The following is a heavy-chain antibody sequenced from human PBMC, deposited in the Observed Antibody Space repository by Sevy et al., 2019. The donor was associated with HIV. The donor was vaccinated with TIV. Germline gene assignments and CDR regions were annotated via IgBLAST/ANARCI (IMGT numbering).Heavy chain of an antibody. CDR2: LSFGCGEI. Sequence: GGSLRLSCAASGFTFSKYSMSWVRQPPGKGLEGVSTLSFGCGEINYADSVKSRFTISRDNSKSSVYLQMNNLRPEDTAVYYCAREGCTKPHDYWGQGTLVTVSS. CDR1: GFTFSKYS. J-gene: IGHJ4*02. V-gene: IGHV3-23*01. CDR3: AREGCTKPHDY. D-gene: IGHD2-8*01.